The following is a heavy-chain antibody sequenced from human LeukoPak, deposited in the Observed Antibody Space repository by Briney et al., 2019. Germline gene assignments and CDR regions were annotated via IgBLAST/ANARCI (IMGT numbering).Heavy chain of an antibody. J-gene: IGHJ4*02. CDR2: ISYDGIAQ. D-gene: IGHD6-13*01. CDR3: SRDITSSWYDY. Sequence: PGGSLRLSCAASGFTFSNYGMHWVRQAPGKGLEWVALISYDGIAQYYADSVKGRFTISRDNSKNTLYLQVNSLRGEDTAVYYCSRDITSSWYDYWGQGTLVTVSS. CDR1: GFTFSNYG. V-gene: IGHV3-33*05.